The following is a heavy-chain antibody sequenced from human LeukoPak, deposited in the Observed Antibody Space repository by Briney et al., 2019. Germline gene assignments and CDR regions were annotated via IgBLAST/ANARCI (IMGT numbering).Heavy chain of an antibody. D-gene: IGHD6-19*01. CDR1: GFTFSSHE. V-gene: IGHV3-48*03. Sequence: GGSLRLSCAASGFTFSSHEMNWVRQAPGKGLEWVSYIGSSAGRIDYADSVKGRFTISRDNARNSLYLQMDSLRAEDTGVYYCARELEASGFDPWGQGTLVTVSS. CDR3: ARELEASGFDP. CDR2: IGSSAGRI. J-gene: IGHJ5*02.